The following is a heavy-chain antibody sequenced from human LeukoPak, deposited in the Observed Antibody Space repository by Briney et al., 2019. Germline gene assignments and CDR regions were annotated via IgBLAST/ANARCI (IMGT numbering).Heavy chain of an antibody. D-gene: IGHD2-15*01. V-gene: IGHV4-59*12. Sequence: PSETLSLTCTVSGGSISSYYWSWIRQPPGKGLEWIGYIYYSGSTNYNPSLKSRVTISVDTSKNQFSLKLSSVTAADTAVYYCARGPRFRPGGTLNPWGQGTLVTVSS. CDR2: IYYSGST. CDR1: GGSISSYY. J-gene: IGHJ5*02. CDR3: ARGPRFRPGGTLNP.